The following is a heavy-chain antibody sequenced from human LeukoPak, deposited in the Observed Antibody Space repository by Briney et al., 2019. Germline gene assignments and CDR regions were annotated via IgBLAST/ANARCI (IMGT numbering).Heavy chain of an antibody. CDR1: GFTFSTSG. J-gene: IGHJ4*02. D-gene: IGHD4-17*01. V-gene: IGHV3-30*18. CDR3: AKGGYGDYQFDY. CDR2: ISYVGSNK. Sequence: PGGPLRLSCAASGFTFSTSGMHWVRQAPGKGLDWVAVISYVGSNKYYADSVKGRFTISRGNYKNTLYLKMNSLRAEDTAVYYCAKGGYGDYQFDYWGQGTLVTVSS.